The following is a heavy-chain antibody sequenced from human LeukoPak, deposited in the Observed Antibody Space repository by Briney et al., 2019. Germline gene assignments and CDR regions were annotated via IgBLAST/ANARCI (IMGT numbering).Heavy chain of an antibody. D-gene: IGHD3-22*01. V-gene: IGHV3-74*01. CDR1: GFTFSSNW. Sequence: GGSLRLSCAASGFTFSSNWMHWVRQAPGKGLVWVSRIKGDGSSTSYADSVKGRFTISRDNAKNTLFLQMNSLRAEDTAVYYCASPLGDSSGYSVYGMDVWGQGTTVTVSS. J-gene: IGHJ6*02. CDR3: ASPLGDSSGYSVYGMDV. CDR2: IKGDGSST.